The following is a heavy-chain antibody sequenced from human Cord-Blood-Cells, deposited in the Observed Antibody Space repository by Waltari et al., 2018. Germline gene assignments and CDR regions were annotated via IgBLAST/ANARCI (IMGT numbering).Heavy chain of an antibody. V-gene: IGHV1-8*01. CDR3: CRAGDAFDI. CDR2: MNPNSGTT. D-gene: IGHD3-10*01. CDR1: GYTFTSYE. J-gene: IGHJ3*02. Sequence: QVQLVQAGAEVTKPGASVKVTCKASGYTFTSYEIYRVRQATGQGLEWMGCMNPNSGTTGYAQKFQGRVTMTRNTSISTAYMELSSLRSEDTAVYYCCRAGDAFDIWGQGTMVTVSS.